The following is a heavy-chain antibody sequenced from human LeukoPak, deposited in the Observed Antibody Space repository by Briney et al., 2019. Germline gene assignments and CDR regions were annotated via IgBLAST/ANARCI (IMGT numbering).Heavy chain of an antibody. V-gene: IGHV4-34*01. D-gene: IGHD2-15*01. J-gene: IGHJ4*02. Sequence: PSETLSVTCAVYGGSFSGYYWSWLRQPPGNGLEWIGEINHSGSTNYNPSLKTRVTITVETSKNQFSLKLISVTAADTAVYYCARGEEYGGIIDYWGQGTLVTVSS. CDR1: GGSFSGYY. CDR3: ARGEEYGGIIDY. CDR2: INHSGST.